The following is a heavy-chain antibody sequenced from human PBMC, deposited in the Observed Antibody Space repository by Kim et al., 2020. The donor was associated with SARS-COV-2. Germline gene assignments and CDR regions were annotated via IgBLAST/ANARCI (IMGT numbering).Heavy chain of an antibody. CDR1: GGSISSSSYY. D-gene: IGHD3-22*01. V-gene: IGHV4-39*01. J-gene: IGHJ3*01. CDR3: ARRGVTMIVVVTGVDA. Sequence: SETLSLTCTVSGGSISSSSYYWGWIRQPPGKGLEWIGNIYYSGSTYYNPSLKSRVTISVDTSKNQFSLKLSSVTAADTAVYYCARRGVTMIVVVTGVDA. CDR2: IYYSGST.